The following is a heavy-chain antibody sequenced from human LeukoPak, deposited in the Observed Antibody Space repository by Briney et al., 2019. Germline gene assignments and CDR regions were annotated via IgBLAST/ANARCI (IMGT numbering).Heavy chain of an antibody. CDR3: TRSTNLEAFDI. CDR1: GGSVSSGTYY. CDR2: IYYSGST. V-gene: IGHV4-61*01. D-gene: IGHD2-8*01. J-gene: IGHJ3*02. Sequence: SETLSLTCTVSGGSVSSGTYYWSWIRQPPGKGLEWIGYIYYSGSTNYNPSLKSRVTISVDTSKDQCSLKLSSVTTADTAVYYCTRSTNLEAFDIWGQGTMVTVSS.